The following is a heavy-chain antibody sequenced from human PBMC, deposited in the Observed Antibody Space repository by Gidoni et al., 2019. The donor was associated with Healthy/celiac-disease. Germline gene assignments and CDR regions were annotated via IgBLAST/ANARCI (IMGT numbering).Heavy chain of an antibody. V-gene: IGHV3-23*01. J-gene: IGHJ2*01. CDR1: GFPFSSHA. CDR2: ISGSGGST. CDR3: AKDLLGFLRSNWYFDL. Sequence: EVQLLESGGGLVQPGGSLRLSCAASGFPFSSHAMSWVRQAPGKGLEWVSAISGSGGSTYYADSVKGRFTISRDNSKNTLYLQMNSLRAEDTAVYYCAKDLLGFLRSNWYFDLWGRGTLVTVSS. D-gene: IGHD4-17*01.